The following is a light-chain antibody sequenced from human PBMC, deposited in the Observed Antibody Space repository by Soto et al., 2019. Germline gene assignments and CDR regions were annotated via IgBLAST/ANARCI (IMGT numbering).Light chain of an antibody. CDR2: EVT. J-gene: IGLJ3*02. V-gene: IGLV2-23*02. CDR3: CSYAGSNTFGV. CDR1: SSDVGTYNL. Sequence: QSVLTQPASVSGSPGQSITISCTGTSSDVGTYNLVSWYQQHPGKAPKLMIFEVTKRPSGISHRFSGSKSGNTASLTIFGLQAEDEADYYCCSYAGSNTFGVFGGGTKLTVL.